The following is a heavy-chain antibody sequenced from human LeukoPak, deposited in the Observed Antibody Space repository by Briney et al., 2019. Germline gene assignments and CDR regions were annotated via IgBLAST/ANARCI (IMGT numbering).Heavy chain of an antibody. CDR1: GFAVRMYW. CDR3: ARVDYGDDQYFHH. D-gene: IGHD4/OR15-4a*01. CDR2: IDTDVSAT. V-gene: IGHV3-74*01. J-gene: IGHJ1*01. Sequence: GGSLRLSCAASGFAVRMYWMPWVRQAPGKGLVWVSRIDTDVSATDYADSVKGRFTISRDNAKNTLYLQMNSLRAEDTAVYYCARVDYGDDQYFHHWGQGTLVTVSS.